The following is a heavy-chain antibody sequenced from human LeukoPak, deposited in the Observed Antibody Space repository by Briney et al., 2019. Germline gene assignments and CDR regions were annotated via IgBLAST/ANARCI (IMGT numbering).Heavy chain of an antibody. Sequence: SETLSLTCTVSGGSISSSYWSWIRQPPGKGLEWIGYIYYSGSTSYNPSLKSRVTISVDTSKNQFSLKLNSVTAADTAVYYCARQGPLTTAVTTRTNPFDYWGQGTLVTVSS. CDR3: ARQGPLTTAVTTRTNPFDY. J-gene: IGHJ4*02. D-gene: IGHD4-11*01. V-gene: IGHV4-59*08. CDR2: IYYSGST. CDR1: GGSISSSY.